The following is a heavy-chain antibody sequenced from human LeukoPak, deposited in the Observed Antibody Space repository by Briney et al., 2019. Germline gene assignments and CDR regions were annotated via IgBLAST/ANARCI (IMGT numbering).Heavy chain of an antibody. CDR1: GFTFSSYG. D-gene: IGHD1-26*01. CDR2: IWYNGSNK. V-gene: IGHV3-33*08. CDR3: AKIPVGAGPLDAFDI. J-gene: IGHJ3*02. Sequence: GRSLRLSCAASGFTFSSYGMHWVRQAPGKGLEWVAVIWYNGSNKYYADSVKGRFTISRDNSKNTLYLQMNSLRAEDTAVYYCAKIPVGAGPLDAFDIWGQGTMVTVSS.